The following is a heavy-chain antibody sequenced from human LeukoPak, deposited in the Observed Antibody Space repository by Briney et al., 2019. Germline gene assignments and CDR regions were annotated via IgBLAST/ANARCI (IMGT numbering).Heavy chain of an antibody. CDR2: IHPSDGSS. CDR1: GYSFASYW. J-gene: IGHJ4*02. V-gene: IGHV5-51*01. CDR3: ARHNNWAFDY. Sequence: GESLKISCKASGYSFASYWIGWVRQMSGKGLEWMAIIHPSDGSSIYSPSFEGQVTFSADKSINTAYLEWSTLKASDTAIYYCARHNNWAFDYWDRGTLLTVSS. D-gene: IGHD2/OR15-2a*01.